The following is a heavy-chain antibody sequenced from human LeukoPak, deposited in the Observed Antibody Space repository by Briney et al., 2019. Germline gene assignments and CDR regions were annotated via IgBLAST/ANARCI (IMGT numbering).Heavy chain of an antibody. CDR1: GFTFTNFA. J-gene: IGHJ3*02. D-gene: IGHD2-15*01. Sequence: GGSLRLSCAASGFTFTNFAMSWVRQAPGKGLEWVSAISGSGGSTYYVDSVRGRFTISRDNSKNTLYLQMNSLRAEDTAVYYCAKDHPIVAVVAPTRSADAFDIWGQGTMVTVSS. V-gene: IGHV3-23*01. CDR2: ISGSGGST. CDR3: AKDHPIVAVVAPTRSADAFDI.